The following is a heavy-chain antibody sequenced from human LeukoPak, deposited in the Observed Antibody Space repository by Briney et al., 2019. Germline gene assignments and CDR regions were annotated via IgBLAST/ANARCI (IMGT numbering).Heavy chain of an antibody. CDR3: ARAIAVAGVFVDY. Sequence: GGSLRLSCAASGFTFSSYSMNWVRQAPGKGLEWVSSISSSSSYISYADSVKGRFTISRDNAKNSLYLQMNSLRAEDTAVYYCARAIAVAGVFVDYWGQGTLVTVSS. V-gene: IGHV3-21*01. CDR1: GFTFSSYS. J-gene: IGHJ4*02. D-gene: IGHD6-19*01. CDR2: ISSSSSYI.